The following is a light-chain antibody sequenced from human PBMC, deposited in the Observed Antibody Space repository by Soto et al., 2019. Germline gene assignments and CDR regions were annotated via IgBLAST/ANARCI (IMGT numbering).Light chain of an antibody. CDR2: GAS. CDR3: QQDNNWPPWT. Sequence: EIVMTQSPATLSVSPGERATLACRVSQSVSNNLAWYQQKPGQAPRLLIYGASTRATGIPARFSGSGSGTEFTPTISSLRSEDFAVYYYQQDNNWPPWTFGQGTKVEIK. V-gene: IGKV3-15*01. CDR1: QSVSNN. J-gene: IGKJ1*01.